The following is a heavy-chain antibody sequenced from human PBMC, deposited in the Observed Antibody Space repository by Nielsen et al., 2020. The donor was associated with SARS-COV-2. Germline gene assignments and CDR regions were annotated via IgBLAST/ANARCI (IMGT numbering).Heavy chain of an antibody. D-gene: IGHD2-15*01. CDR3: ARELGYCSGGFCQEGY. CDR1: GFTFSSYG. Sequence: GGSLRLSCAASGFTFSSYGMHWVRQAPGKGLEWVAVIWYDGSNKYYADSVKGRFTISRDNSKNTLYLQMNSLRAEDTAVYYCARELGYCSGGFCQEGYWGQGTLVTVSS. CDR2: IWYDGSNK. V-gene: IGHV3-33*01. J-gene: IGHJ4*02.